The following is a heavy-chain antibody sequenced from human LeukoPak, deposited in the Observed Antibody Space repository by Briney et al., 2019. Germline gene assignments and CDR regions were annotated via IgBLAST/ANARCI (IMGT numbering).Heavy chain of an antibody. V-gene: IGHV4-61*01. J-gene: IGHJ2*01. CDR1: GGSVSSTSYY. Sequence: SETLSLTCTVSGGSVSSTSYYWSWIRQPPGKGLEWIGYIYYSGSTKYNPSLKSRVTISVETSKNQFSLKLSSVTAADTAVYYCASRNWYFDLWGRGTLVTVSS. CDR3: ASRNWYFDL. CDR2: IYYSGST.